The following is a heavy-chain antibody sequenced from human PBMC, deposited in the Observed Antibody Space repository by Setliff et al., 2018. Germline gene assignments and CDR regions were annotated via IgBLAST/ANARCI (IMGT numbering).Heavy chain of an antibody. J-gene: IGHJ4*02. CDR2: INHSGST. V-gene: IGHV4-34*01. CDR3: AGSLGGFDY. Sequence: LRETLSLTCAVYGGSFSGYYWSWIRQPPGKGLEWIGEINHSGSTNYNPSLKSRVTISVDTSKNQFSLKLSSVTAADTAVYYCAGSLGGFDYWGQGTLVTVSS. CDR1: GGSFSGYY. D-gene: IGHD3-16*01.